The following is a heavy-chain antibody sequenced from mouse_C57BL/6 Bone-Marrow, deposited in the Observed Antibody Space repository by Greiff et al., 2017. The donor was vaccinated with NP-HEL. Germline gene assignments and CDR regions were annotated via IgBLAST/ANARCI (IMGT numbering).Heavy chain of an antibody. CDR3: TPATRRYFDV. CDR2: IDPENGDT. D-gene: IGHD1-2*01. CDR1: GFNIKDDY. V-gene: IGHV14-4*01. J-gene: IGHJ1*03. Sequence: EVHLVESGAELVRPGASVKLSCTASGFNIKDDYMHWVKQRPEQGLEWIGWIDPENGDTECASKFQGKATITADTSSNTAYLQLSSLTSEDTAVYYCTPATRRYFDVWGRGTTVTVSS.